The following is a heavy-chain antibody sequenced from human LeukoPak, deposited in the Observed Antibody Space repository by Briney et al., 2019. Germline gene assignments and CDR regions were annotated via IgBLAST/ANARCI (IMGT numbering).Heavy chain of an antibody. Sequence: RGESLRISCKGSGYSFTSYWISWVRQMPGKGLEWMGRIDPSDSYTNYSPSFQGHVTISADKSISTAYLQWSSLKASDTAMYYCARLGLAYCGGDCYSLDYWGQGTLVTVSS. D-gene: IGHD2-21*02. V-gene: IGHV5-10-1*01. J-gene: IGHJ4*02. CDR2: IDPSDSYT. CDR1: GYSFTSYW. CDR3: ARLGLAYCGGDCYSLDY.